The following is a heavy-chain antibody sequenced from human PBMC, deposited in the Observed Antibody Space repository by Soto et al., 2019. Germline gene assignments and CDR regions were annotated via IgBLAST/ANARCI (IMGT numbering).Heavy chain of an antibody. J-gene: IGHJ6*02. CDR3: ARMALDYGSGYPLYGMDV. CDR2: ISAYNGNT. Sequence: GASVKVSCKASGYTFTSYGISWVRQAPGQGLEWMGWISAYNGNTNYAQKLQGRVTMTTDTSTSTAYMELRSLRSDDTAVYYCARMALDYGSGYPLYGMDVWALRTTVTDSS. CDR1: GYTFTSYG. D-gene: IGHD3-10*01. V-gene: IGHV1-18*01.